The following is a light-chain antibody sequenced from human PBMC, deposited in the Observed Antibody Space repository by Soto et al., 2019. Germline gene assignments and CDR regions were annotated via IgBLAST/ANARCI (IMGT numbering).Light chain of an antibody. CDR3: QHYGSPLT. Sequence: EIVLTQSPGTLSLSPGERATLSCRASQSVSSSYLAWYQQKPGQAPRLLIFGASFRATGIPGRFSGSGSGTDFTLTISRLEPEDFAVYYCQHYGSPLTFGGGTKV. J-gene: IGKJ4*01. V-gene: IGKV3-20*01. CDR2: GAS. CDR1: QSVSSSY.